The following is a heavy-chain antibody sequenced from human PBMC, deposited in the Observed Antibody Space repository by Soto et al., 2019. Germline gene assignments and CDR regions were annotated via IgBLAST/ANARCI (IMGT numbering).Heavy chain of an antibody. CDR1: GFTFSSYA. J-gene: IGHJ6*02. D-gene: IGHD3-3*01. V-gene: IGHV3-23*01. Sequence: PVGSLRLSCGASGFTFSSYAMSWVLHAPGKGLEWVSAISGSGGSTYYADSVKGRFTIFRDNSKNTLYLQMNSLRAEDTAVYYCANRFLGNYYGIDVWGQGTTVTV. CDR2: ISGSGGST. CDR3: ANRFLGNYYGIDV.